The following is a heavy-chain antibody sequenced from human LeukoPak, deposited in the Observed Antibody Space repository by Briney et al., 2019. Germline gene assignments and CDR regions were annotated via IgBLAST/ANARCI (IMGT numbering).Heavy chain of an antibody. CDR1: GFTFSSYA. D-gene: IGHD1-26*01. CDR3: AKDIEHGLGIFDY. Sequence: SGGSLRLSCAASGFTFSSYAMSWVRQAPGKGLEWVSAISGSGGSTYYADSVKGRFTISRDNSKNTLYLQMNSLRAEDTAVYYCAKDIEHGLGIFDYWGQGTLVTVSS. V-gene: IGHV3-23*01. CDR2: ISGSGGST. J-gene: IGHJ4*02.